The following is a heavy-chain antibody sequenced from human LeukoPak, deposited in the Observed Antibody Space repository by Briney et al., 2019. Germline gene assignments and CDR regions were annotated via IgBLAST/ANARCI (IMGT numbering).Heavy chain of an antibody. CDR3: AKVPTPFYYYYGMDV. J-gene: IGHJ6*02. V-gene: IGHV1-2*02. CDR2: INPNSGGT. CDR1: GYTFTGYY. Sequence: ASVKVSCKASGYTFTGYYMHWVRQAPGQGLEWMGWINPNSGGTNYAQKFQGRVTMNRDTSISTAYMELSRLRSDDTAVYYCAKVPTPFYYYYGMDVWGQGTTVTVSS.